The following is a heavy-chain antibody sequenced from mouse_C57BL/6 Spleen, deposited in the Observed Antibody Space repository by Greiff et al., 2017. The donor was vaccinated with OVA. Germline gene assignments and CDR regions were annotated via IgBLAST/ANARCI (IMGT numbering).Heavy chain of an antibody. CDR2: INPYNGGT. D-gene: IGHD2-1*01. CDR3: ASRGNSTGFAY. Sequence: VQLKESGPVLVKPGASVKMSCKASGYTFTDYYMNWVKQSHGKSLEWIGVINPYNGGTSYNQKFKGKATLTVDKSSSTAYMELNSLTSEDSGVYYCASRGNSTGFAYWGQGTLVTVSA. J-gene: IGHJ3*01. V-gene: IGHV1-19*01. CDR1: GYTFTDYY.